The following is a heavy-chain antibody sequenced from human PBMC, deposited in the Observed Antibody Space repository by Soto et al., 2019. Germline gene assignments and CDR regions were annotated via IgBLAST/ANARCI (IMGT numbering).Heavy chain of an antibody. Sequence: GASVKVSCKASGGTFSSYTISWVRQAPGQGLEWMGRIIPILGIANYAQKFQGRVTITADKSTSTAYMELRSLRSEDTAVYYCARGPLSGVATIWDYANWFDPWGQGSLVTVSS. J-gene: IGHJ5*02. D-gene: IGHD5-12*01. CDR3: ARGPLSGVATIWDYANWFDP. V-gene: IGHV1-69*02. CDR2: IIPILGIA. CDR1: GGTFSSYT.